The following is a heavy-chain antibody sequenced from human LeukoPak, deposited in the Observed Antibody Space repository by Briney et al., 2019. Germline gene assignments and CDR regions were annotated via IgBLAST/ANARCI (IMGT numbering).Heavy chain of an antibody. CDR3: ARIPLYYDSSPLDY. V-gene: IGHV4-34*01. J-gene: IGHJ4*02. CDR1: GGSFSGYY. CDR2: INHSGST. Sequence: PSETLSLTCAVYGGSFSGYYWSWIRQPPGKGLEWIGEINHSGSTNYNPSLKSRVTISVDTSKNQFSLKLSSVTAADTAVYYCARIPLYYDSSPLDYWGQGTLVTVSS. D-gene: IGHD3-22*01.